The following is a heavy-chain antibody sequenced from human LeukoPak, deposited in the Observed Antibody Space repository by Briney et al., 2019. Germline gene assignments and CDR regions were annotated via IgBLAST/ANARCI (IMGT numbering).Heavy chain of an antibody. J-gene: IGHJ4*02. D-gene: IGHD3-22*01. Sequence: PGGSLRLSCAASGFXVSSNYISWVRQAPGKGLEWVSVIYSGGSTYYADSVKGRFTISRHNAKNSLYLQMNSLRDEDTAVYYCARARSSGYYNHFDYWGQGTLVTVSS. V-gene: IGHV3-53*01. CDR2: IYSGGST. CDR1: GFXVSSNY. CDR3: ARARSSGYYNHFDY.